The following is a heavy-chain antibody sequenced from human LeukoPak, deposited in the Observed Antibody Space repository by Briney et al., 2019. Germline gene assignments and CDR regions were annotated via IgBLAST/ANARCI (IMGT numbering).Heavy chain of an antibody. CDR1: GFTFSSCA. J-gene: IGHJ6*02. V-gene: IGHV3-30*18. CDR2: ISYGGSNK. Sequence: GGSLRLSCAASGFTFSSCAMSWVRQAPGKGLEWVALISYGGSNKYYADSVKGRFTISRDNSKNTLYLQMNSLRAEDTAVYYCAKDRRSGSYYYYYGMDVWGQGTTVTVSS. D-gene: IGHD1-26*01. CDR3: AKDRRSGSYYYYYGMDV.